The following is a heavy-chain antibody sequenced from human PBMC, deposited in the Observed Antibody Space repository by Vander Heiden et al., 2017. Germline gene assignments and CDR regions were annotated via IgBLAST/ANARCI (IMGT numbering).Heavy chain of an antibody. CDR3: SRGADGSSSGREFDH. V-gene: IGHV3-30-3*01. CDR2: ISYDGSSK. J-gene: IGHJ4*02. D-gene: IGHD6-6*01. Sequence: QVQLVDSGGGVVQPGRPLSLSGAAPGFAFSVYAMHWVRQAPGKGPEWVSSISYDGSSKYYADSVKGRFTISRDNSNNTVYLQMNSLRGEDTSVYYCSRGADGSSSGREFDHWGQGTLVTVSS. CDR1: GFAFSVYA.